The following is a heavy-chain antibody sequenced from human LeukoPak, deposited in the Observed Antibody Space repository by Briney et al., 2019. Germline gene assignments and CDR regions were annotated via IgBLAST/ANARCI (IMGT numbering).Heavy chain of an antibody. CDR1: GGTFSSYA. Sequence: SVKVSCKASGGTFSSYAISWVRQAPGQRLEWMGGIIPIFGKANYAQKFQGRVTITADESTSTAYMELSSLRSEDTAVYYCARDRWDIVVVLNGFDPWGQGTLVTVSS. J-gene: IGHJ5*02. V-gene: IGHV1-69*13. D-gene: IGHD2-2*01. CDR2: IIPIFGKA. CDR3: ARDRWDIVVVLNGFDP.